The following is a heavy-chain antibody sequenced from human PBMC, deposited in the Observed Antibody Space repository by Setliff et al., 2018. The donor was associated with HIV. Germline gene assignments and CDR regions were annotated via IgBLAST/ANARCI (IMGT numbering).Heavy chain of an antibody. CDR3: ARTRITMIVVVITTHAFDI. D-gene: IGHD3-22*01. CDR2: IYYSGST. J-gene: IGHJ3*02. V-gene: IGHV4-39*01. Sequence: LPETLSLTCTVSGGSISSSSYYWGWIRQPPGKGLEWIGSIYYSGSTYYNPSLKSRVTISVDTSKNQFSLKLSSVTAADTAVYYCARTRITMIVVVITTHAFDIWGQGTMVTVSS. CDR1: GGSISSSSYY.